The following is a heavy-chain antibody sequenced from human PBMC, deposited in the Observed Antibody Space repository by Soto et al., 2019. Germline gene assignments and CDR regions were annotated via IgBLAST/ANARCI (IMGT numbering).Heavy chain of an antibody. J-gene: IGHJ4*02. CDR1: GDSINSDKYY. D-gene: IGHD3-3*01. V-gene: IGHV4-39*01. CDR3: ARLEGLATISYYFDF. Sequence: QLQLQESGPGLVKPSETLSLTCSVSGDSINSDKYYWGWIRQPPGKGLEWIGSIYYRGNTYYNPSLPTRVTISLAKSKSQFSLKLNSVTAADSAVYFCARLEGLATISYYFDFWGQGALVTVSS. CDR2: IYYRGNT.